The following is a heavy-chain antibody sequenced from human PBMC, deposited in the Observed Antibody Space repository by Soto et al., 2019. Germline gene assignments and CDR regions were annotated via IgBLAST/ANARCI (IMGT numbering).Heavy chain of an antibody. CDR1: GYTFTSYD. J-gene: IGHJ6*03. Sequence: ASVKVSCKASGYTFTSYDINWVRQATGQGLEWMGWMYPNSGNTGYAQKLQGRVTMTRNTSISTAYMELSSLRSEDTAVYYCARAQTYDYIWGSYRPHMDVWGKGTTVTVSS. CDR2: MYPNSGNT. V-gene: IGHV1-8*01. CDR3: ARAQTYDYIWGSYRPHMDV. D-gene: IGHD3-16*02.